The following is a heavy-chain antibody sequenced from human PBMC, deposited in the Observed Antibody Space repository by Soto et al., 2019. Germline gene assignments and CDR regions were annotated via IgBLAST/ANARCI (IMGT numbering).Heavy chain of an antibody. J-gene: IGHJ4*02. Sequence: PSETLSLTCTVSGGSITSDYSCWSWIRQPPGKGLEWIGYIYHSGSTYYNPSLKSRVTISVDRSKNQFSLKLSSVTAADTAVYYCARGPPNSIWGQGTLVTVSS. CDR3: ARGPPNSI. CDR1: GGSITSDYSC. CDR2: IYHSGST. D-gene: IGHD3-22*01. V-gene: IGHV4-30-2*01.